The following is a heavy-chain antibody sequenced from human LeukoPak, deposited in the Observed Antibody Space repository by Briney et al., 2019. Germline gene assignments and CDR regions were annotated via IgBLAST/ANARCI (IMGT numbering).Heavy chain of an antibody. Sequence: SQTLSLTCTVSGGSISSGGYYWSWIRQHPGKGLEWIGYIYYSGSTYYNPSLKSRVTISVDTSKNQFSLKLSSVTAADTVVYYCARSVAGYFDYWGQGTLVTVSS. CDR1: GGSISSGGYY. D-gene: IGHD6-19*01. CDR3: ARSVAGYFDY. J-gene: IGHJ4*02. CDR2: IYYSGST. V-gene: IGHV4-31*03.